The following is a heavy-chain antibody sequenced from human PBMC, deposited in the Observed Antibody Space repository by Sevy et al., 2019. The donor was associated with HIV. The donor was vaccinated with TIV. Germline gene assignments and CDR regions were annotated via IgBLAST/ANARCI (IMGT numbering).Heavy chain of an antibody. CDR3: ARRGILLRGGDYFYYGLDV. J-gene: IGHJ6*02. D-gene: IGHD2-15*01. CDR2: IFPGDSDT. CDR1: GYDFSTYW. V-gene: IGHV5-51*01. Sequence: GESLKISCKGSGYDFSTYWIAWVRQMPGKGLELMGIIFPGDSDTRYSPSFQGQVTISGDKSIRTSYRQWRSLKASDSAIYYCARRGILLRGGDYFYYGLDVWGQGTTVTVSS.